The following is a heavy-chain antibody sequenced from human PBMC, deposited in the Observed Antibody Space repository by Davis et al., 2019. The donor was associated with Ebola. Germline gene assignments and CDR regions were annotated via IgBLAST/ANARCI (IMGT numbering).Heavy chain of an antibody. D-gene: IGHD3-22*01. V-gene: IGHV3-30*03. J-gene: IGHJ4*02. CDR3: ARERRYDSGYFDY. CDR2: ISYGGSNK. CDR1: GFRSRDHH. Sequence: GGSLRLSCAASGFRSRDHHMDWVRQAPGQGLEWVAVISYGGSNKNYADSVKGRFTISRDNSKNTLHLQMNSLRTEDTAVYYCARERRYDSGYFDYWGQGTLVTVSS.